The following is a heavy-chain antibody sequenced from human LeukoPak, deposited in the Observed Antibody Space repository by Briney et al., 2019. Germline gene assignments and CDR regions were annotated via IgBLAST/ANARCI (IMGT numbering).Heavy chain of an antibody. D-gene: IGHD1-26*01. J-gene: IGHJ4*02. Sequence: GGSLRLSCAASGFSLSRHWMNWVRQPPGKGLEWVANIKADGSEKYYVDSVKGRFTISRDDAKRTVELKMDNLRAEDTAIYYCAYRNNFEYWGQGALVTVSS. V-gene: IGHV3-7*05. CDR3: AYRNNFEY. CDR1: GFSLSRHW. CDR2: IKADGSEK.